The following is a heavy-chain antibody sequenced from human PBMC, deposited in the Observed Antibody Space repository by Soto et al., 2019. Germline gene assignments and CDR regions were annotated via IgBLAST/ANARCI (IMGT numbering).Heavy chain of an antibody. D-gene: IGHD3-10*01. CDR3: ARGLNYYDSGHDAFDI. J-gene: IGHJ3*02. CDR2: MNPNCGNT. CDR1: GYTFTSYD. V-gene: IGHV1-8*01. Sequence: QVQLVQSGAEVKKPGASVKVSCKASGYTFTSYDINWVRQATGQGLEWMGWMNPNCGNTGYAQKFQSRVTMTWNPSIITAYMSLRSLTSEGAAVYYCARGLNYYDSGHDAFDIWGPGTMVTVSS.